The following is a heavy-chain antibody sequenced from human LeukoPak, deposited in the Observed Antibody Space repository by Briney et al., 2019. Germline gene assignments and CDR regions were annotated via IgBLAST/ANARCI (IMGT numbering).Heavy chain of an antibody. CDR3: ARLDILTGQRGY. CDR2: IYYSGST. J-gene: IGHJ4*02. D-gene: IGHD3-9*01. Sequence: PSETLSLTCTVSGGSISSSSYYWGWIRQPPGKGLEWIGGIYYSGSTYYNPSLKSRVTISVDTSKNQFSLKLSSVTAADTAVYYCARLDILTGQRGYWGQGTLVTVSS. V-gene: IGHV4-39*01. CDR1: GGSISSSSYY.